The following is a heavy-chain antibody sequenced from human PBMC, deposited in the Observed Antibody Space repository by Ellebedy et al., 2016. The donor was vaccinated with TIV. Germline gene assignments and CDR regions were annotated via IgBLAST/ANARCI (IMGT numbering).Heavy chain of an antibody. J-gene: IGHJ3*02. V-gene: IGHV3-23*01. CDR1: GFRFSDFG. Sequence: GGSLRLXXTASGFRFSDFGMGWVRQAPGKGLQWVSVISAGSDTTLYEVSVEGRFTISRDNAKNTLYLQMNSLRAEDTAVYYCARDDGDLAGFDIWGQGTMVTVSS. CDR2: ISAGSDTT. CDR3: ARDDGDLAGFDI. D-gene: IGHD3-10*01.